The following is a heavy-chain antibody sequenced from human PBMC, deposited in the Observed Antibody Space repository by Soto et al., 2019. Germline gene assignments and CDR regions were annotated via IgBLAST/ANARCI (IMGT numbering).Heavy chain of an antibody. D-gene: IGHD3-16*01. V-gene: IGHV2-5*02. CDR3: AHSSPRGWFDP. Sequence: QITLKESGPTLVKPTQTLTLTCTFSGFSLTTSRVGVGWIRQPPGKALEWLALIYWDDDKRYSPSLKSSLTXTXXTSKNQVVLTMTNMDPVDTATHYCAHSSPRGWFDPWGQGTLVTVSS. CDR1: GFSLTTSRVG. J-gene: IGHJ5*02. CDR2: IYWDDDK.